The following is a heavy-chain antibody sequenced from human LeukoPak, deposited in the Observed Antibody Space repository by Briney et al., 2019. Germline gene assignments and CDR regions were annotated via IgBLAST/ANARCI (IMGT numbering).Heavy chain of an antibody. CDR1: GGSISSGSYY. V-gene: IGHV4-61*02. Sequence: SETLSLTCTVSGGSISSGSYYWSWIRQPAGKGLEWIGRIYTSGSTNYNPSLKSRVTISVDTSKNQFSLKLSSVTAADTAVYYCAMRGRYCSSTSCFVDYWGQGTLVTVSS. J-gene: IGHJ4*02. CDR2: IYTSGST. D-gene: IGHD2-2*01. CDR3: AMRGRYCSSTSCFVDY.